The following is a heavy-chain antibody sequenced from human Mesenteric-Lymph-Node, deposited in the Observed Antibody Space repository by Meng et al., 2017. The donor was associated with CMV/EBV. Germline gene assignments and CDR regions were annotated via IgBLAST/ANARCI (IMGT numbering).Heavy chain of an antibody. V-gene: IGHV3-21*01. D-gene: IGHD2-2*01. J-gene: IGHJ4*02. CDR3: ARVFCSSTSCHDY. CDR2: ISSSSSYI. CDR1: GFTFSSYS. Sequence: GESLKISCAASGFTFSSYSMNWVRQAPGKGLEWVSSISSSSSYIYYADSVKGRFTISRDNAKNSLYLQMNSLRAEDTAVYYCARVFCSSTSCHDYWGQGTLVTVSS.